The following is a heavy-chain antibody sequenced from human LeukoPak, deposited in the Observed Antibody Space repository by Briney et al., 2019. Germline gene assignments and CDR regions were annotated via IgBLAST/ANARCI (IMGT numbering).Heavy chain of an antibody. D-gene: IGHD3-22*01. CDR3: ARSPPYYYDSSGYSLDY. J-gene: IGHJ4*02. CDR2: MSSNGGST. V-gene: IGHV3-64*01. Sequence: GGSLRLSCAASGFTFSSYAMSWVRQAPGKGLEYVSAMSSNGGSTYYANSVKGRFTISRDNSKNTLYLQMGSLRAEDMAVYYCARSPPYYYDSSGYSLDYWGQGTLVTVSS. CDR1: GFTFSSYA.